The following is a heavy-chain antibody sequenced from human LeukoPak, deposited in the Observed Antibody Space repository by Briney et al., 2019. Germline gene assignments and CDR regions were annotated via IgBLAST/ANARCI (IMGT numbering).Heavy chain of an antibody. CDR2: IWFDGSVK. CDR1: EFTFNTHG. V-gene: IGHV3-33*06. Sequence: PGGSLRLSCAASEFTFNTHGMHRVRQAPGKGLEWVAAIWFDGSVKHYSDAVKGRFTISRDNSLNTLYLQMNSLRVEDTAIYYCAKDTAVQFLEPAFWGQGTLVTVSS. D-gene: IGHD3-3*01. J-gene: IGHJ4*02. CDR3: AKDTAVQFLEPAF.